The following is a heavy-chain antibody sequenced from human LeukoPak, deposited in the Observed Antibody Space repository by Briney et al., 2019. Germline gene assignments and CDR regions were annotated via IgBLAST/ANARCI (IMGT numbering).Heavy chain of an antibody. CDR2: INPSGGST. Sequence: ASVKVSCEASGYTFSSYYMHWVRQAPGQGLEWMGIINPSGGSTNYAQRFQGRVTMTRDTSTSTVYMELSSLRSEDTAVYYCARDRRYDSSGYSLDYWGRGTLVTVSS. CDR1: GYTFSSYY. D-gene: IGHD3-22*01. J-gene: IGHJ4*02. CDR3: ARDRRYDSSGYSLDY. V-gene: IGHV1-46*01.